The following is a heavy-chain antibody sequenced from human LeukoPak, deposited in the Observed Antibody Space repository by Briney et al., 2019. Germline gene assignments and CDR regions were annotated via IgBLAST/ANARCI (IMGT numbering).Heavy chain of an antibody. V-gene: IGHV3-30*02. D-gene: IGHD1-26*01. J-gene: IGHJ4*02. CDR2: IRYDGSNK. CDR1: GFTFSSYG. CDR3: AKEWEFTY. Sequence: HPGGSLRLSCAASGFTFSSYGMHWVRQAPGKGLEWVAFIRYDGSNKFYADSVKGRFTISRDNPRNTLYLQMNSLRAEDTAMYHCAKEWEFTYWGQGTLVTVSS.